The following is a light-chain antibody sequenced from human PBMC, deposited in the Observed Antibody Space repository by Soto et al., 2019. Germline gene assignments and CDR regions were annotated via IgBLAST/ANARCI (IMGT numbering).Light chain of an antibody. CDR2: AAS. CDR1: QSISSY. J-gene: IGKJ4*01. V-gene: IGKV1-39*01. CDR3: QQSYSTPFT. Sequence: DIQMTQSPSSVSASVGDRVTITCRASQSISSYLNWYQQKPGKAPKLLIYAASSLQSGVPSRFSGSGSGTDFTLTISSLQPEDFATYYCQQSYSTPFTFGGGTKVDIK.